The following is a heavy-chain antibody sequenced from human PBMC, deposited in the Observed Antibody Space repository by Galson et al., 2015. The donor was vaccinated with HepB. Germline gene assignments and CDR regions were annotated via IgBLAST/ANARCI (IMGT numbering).Heavy chain of an antibody. CDR1: EFTFSSYG. V-gene: IGHV3-30*18. CDR2: ISYDGSNK. CDR3: AKEVASITMVRGVSDY. D-gene: IGHD3-10*01. Sequence: SLRLSCAASEFTFSSYGMHWVRQAPGKGLEWVAVISYDGSNKYYADSVKGRFTISRDNSKNTLYLQMNSLRAEDTAVYYCAKEVASITMVRGVSDYWGQGTLVTVSS. J-gene: IGHJ4*02.